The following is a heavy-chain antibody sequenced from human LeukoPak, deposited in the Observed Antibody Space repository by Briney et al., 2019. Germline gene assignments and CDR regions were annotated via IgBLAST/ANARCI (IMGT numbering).Heavy chain of an antibody. CDR1: GFTFSSFA. CDR3: AKFRLVGDHKEY. D-gene: IGHD1-26*01. J-gene: IGHJ4*02. V-gene: IGHV3-30*02. CDR2: IRYDGSNK. Sequence: PGGSLRLSCAASGFTFSSFAMHWVRQAPGKGLEWVAFIRYDGSNKYYADSVKGRFTISRDNSKNTLYLQMNSLRAEDTAVYYCAKFRLVGDHKEYWGQGTLVTVSS.